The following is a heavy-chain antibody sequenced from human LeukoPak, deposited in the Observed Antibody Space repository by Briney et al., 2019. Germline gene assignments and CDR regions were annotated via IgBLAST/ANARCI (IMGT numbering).Heavy chain of an antibody. V-gene: IGHV3-53*01. CDR1: GFTFSSNY. CDR2: IYSGGST. CDR3: AKFSGIWHYFPMDV. J-gene: IGHJ6*02. Sequence: GGSLRLSCAASGFTFSSNYMSWVRQAPGKGLEWVSVIYSGGSTYYADSVKGRFTISREHSTNTVYLQMSSLRADDTAVYYCAKFSGIWHYFPMDVWGQGTTVTVSS. D-gene: IGHD3-10*01.